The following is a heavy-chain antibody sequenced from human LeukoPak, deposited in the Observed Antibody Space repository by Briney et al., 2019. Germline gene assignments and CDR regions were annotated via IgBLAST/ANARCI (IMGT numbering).Heavy chain of an antibody. Sequence: ETSETLSLTCSVSGAPLKSHYWTWIRQSPGKGLEWIGHIYFSETTKYNPSLKSRVTISVDTSKNQFSLKLSSVTAADTAVYYCARGSETRYRYTFYYWGQGTLVTVSS. J-gene: IGHJ4*02. V-gene: IGHV4-59*11. CDR3: ARGSETRYRYTFYY. CDR1: GAPLKSHY. D-gene: IGHD3-16*02. CDR2: IYFSETT.